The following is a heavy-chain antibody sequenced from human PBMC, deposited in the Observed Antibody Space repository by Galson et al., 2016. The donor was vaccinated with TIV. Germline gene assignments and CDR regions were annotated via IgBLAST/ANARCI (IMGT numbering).Heavy chain of an antibody. J-gene: IGHJ6*02. CDR2: IIPLFGTA. Sequence: QSGAEVKKPGPSVKVSCKASGDTFTSYPFNWVRQAPGQGLEWMGGIIPLFGTANYAQKFQGRVTVTADESTRTVYLDLSSLRSEDTAVYYCAKDRNTALDTYPYYYGMDVWGQGTAVIVSS. D-gene: IGHD5-18*01. V-gene: IGHV1-69*13. CDR3: AKDRNTALDTYPYYYGMDV. CDR1: GDTFTSYP.